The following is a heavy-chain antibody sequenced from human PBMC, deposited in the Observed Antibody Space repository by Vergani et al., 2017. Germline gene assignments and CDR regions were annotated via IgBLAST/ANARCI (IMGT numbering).Heavy chain of an antibody. Sequence: EVQLVESGGGLVQPGRSLRLSCAASGFTFDDSAMHWVRQVPGKGLEWVSGISWNSGSIGYADSVKGRFTVSRDNAKNSLYLQMNSLRAEDTAVYYCAIYPNLRTTVVTNWFDPWGQGTLVTVSS. CDR1: GFTFDDSA. V-gene: IGHV3-9*01. J-gene: IGHJ5*02. CDR2: ISWNSGSI. D-gene: IGHD4-23*01. CDR3: AIYPNLRTTVVTNWFDP.